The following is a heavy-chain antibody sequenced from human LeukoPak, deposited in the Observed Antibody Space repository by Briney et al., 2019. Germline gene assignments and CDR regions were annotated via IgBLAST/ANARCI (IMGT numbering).Heavy chain of an antibody. CDR2: INAFNGVT. J-gene: IGHJ4*02. V-gene: IGHV1-18*01. CDR3: ARERFDSSWFLDY. CDR1: GYTFNRYA. D-gene: IGHD6-13*01. Sequence: ASVKVSCKTSGYTFNRYAISWVRQAPGQGLEWMGWINAFNGVTKYAQKLQDRVTMTTDMSTNTAYMILRSLTSDDTAVYYCARERFDSSWFLDYWGQGTLVTVSS.